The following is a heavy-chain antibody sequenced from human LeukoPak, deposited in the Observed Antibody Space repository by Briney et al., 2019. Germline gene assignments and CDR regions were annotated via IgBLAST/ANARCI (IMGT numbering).Heavy chain of an antibody. Sequence: SETLSLTCAVYGRSFSGYYWSWIRQPPGKGLEWIGETNHNGSTNYNPSLKSRVTISVDTSKNQFSLKLSSVTAADTAVYYCARLSGDSSGYYYGIDYWGQGTLVTVSS. V-gene: IGHV4-34*01. D-gene: IGHD3-22*01. CDR3: ARLSGDSSGYYYGIDY. CDR2: TNHNGST. J-gene: IGHJ4*02. CDR1: GRSFSGYY.